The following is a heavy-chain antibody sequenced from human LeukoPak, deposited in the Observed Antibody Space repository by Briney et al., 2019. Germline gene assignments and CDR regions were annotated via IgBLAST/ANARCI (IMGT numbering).Heavy chain of an antibody. D-gene: IGHD3-22*01. CDR2: ICPGDSDT. Sequence: GESLKVSCKGSGYSFSNYWIAWVRQMPGKGLEWMGIICPGDSDTRYSPSFQGQVTISVDKSISTAYLQWSSLKASDTAIYYCARHHYYYDSGPYPGHYRGQGTLVTVSS. CDR3: ARHHYYYDSGPYPGHY. V-gene: IGHV5-51*01. J-gene: IGHJ4*02. CDR1: GYSFSNYW.